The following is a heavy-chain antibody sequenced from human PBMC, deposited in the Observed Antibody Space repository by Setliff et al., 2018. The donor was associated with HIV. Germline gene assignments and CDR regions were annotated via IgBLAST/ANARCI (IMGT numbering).Heavy chain of an antibody. CDR3: ARDSGNYAFDY. Sequence: SGPNAGEPTQTLTLTCTFSGFSFGISGMRINWIRQPPGKALEWLARIDWDGDKFYNASLKTRLTISKDTFKKQVILTVANVDPADTATYYCARDSGNYAFDYWGLGTLVTVS. CDR2: IDWDGDK. D-gene: IGHD1-26*01. V-gene: IGHV2-70*04. CDR1: GFSFGISGMR. J-gene: IGHJ4*02.